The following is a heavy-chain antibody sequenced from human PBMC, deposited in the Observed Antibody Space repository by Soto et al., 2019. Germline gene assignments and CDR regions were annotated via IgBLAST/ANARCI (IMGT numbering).Heavy chain of an antibody. Sequence: GGSLRLSCAASGFTVSSNYMSWVRQAPGKGLEWVSYIFVTGGTIYYADSVKGRFTVSRDNAKNSLFLLMSSLRAEDTAVYYCARDKDWAFDYWGQGTQVTVSS. D-gene: IGHD3-9*01. J-gene: IGHJ4*02. V-gene: IGHV3-11*04. CDR2: IFVTGGTI. CDR3: ARDKDWAFDY. CDR1: GFTVSSNY.